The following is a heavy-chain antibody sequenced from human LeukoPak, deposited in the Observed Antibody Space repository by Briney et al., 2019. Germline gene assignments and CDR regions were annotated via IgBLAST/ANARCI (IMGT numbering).Heavy chain of an antibody. CDR2: IKQDGSEI. CDR1: GFTFSSYG. D-gene: IGHD6-25*01. V-gene: IGHV3-7*01. CDR3: ARERSQRYYGMDV. Sequence: GGSLRLSCAASGFTFSSYGMHWVRQAPGKGLEWVANIKQDGSEIYYVDSVKGRFTISRDNARNSLYLQMNSLRAEDTAVYHCARERSQRYYGMDVWGQGTTVTVSS. J-gene: IGHJ6*02.